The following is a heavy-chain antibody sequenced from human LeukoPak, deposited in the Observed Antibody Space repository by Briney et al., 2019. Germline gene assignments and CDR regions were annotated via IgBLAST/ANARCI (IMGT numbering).Heavy chain of an antibody. Sequence: GGSLRLSCAASGFTFRSYAMSWVRQAPGKGLEWVSAITNGGSTYYADSVKGRFTISRDNSKNTLYLQMNSLRTEDTALYYCAKDRGYSYGISEYWGQGTLVTVSS. J-gene: IGHJ4*02. D-gene: IGHD5-18*01. CDR1: GFTFRSYA. CDR3: AKDRGYSYGISEY. V-gene: IGHV3-23*01. CDR2: ITNGGST.